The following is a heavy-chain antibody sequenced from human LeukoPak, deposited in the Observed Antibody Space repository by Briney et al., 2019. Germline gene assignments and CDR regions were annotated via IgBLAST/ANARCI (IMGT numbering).Heavy chain of an antibody. Sequence: ASVKVSCKASGYTFTSYGISWVRQAPGQGLEWMGWINTNTGNPTYAQGFTGRFVFSLDTSVSTAYLQISSLKAEDTAVYYCARDQYGYYYGMDVWGQGTTVTVSS. J-gene: IGHJ6*02. V-gene: IGHV7-4-1*02. CDR2: INTNTGNP. CDR3: ARDQYGYYYGMDV. CDR1: GYTFTSYG. D-gene: IGHD3-10*01.